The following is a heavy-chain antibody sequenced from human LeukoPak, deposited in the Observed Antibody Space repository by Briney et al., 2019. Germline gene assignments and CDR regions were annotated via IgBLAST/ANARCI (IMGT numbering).Heavy chain of an antibody. CDR2: TYYRSKWCD. D-gene: IGHD2-15*01. J-gene: IGHJ3*02. CDR3: TRGDCSGGICYSDSAFDI. CDR1: GASVSSNSTA. V-gene: IGHV6-1*01. Sequence: SQTLSLTCAISGASVSSNSTAWNWIRQSPSRGLEWLGRTYYRSKWCDDYAESVKSRITINPDTSKNQFSLQLNSVTPEDTAVYYCTRGDCSGGICYSDSAFDIWGQGTMVTVSS.